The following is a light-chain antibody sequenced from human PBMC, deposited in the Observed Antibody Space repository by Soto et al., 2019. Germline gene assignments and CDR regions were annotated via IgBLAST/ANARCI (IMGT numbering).Light chain of an antibody. CDR1: QSVSSCY. CDR2: GAS. Sequence: EIVLTQSPGTLSLSQGERATLSCRASQSVSSCYLAWYQQKPGQAPRLLIYGASSRATGIPDRFSGSGSGTDFTLTISRLEPEDSAVYYCQQYGSSPTWTFGQGTKVEIK. V-gene: IGKV3-20*01. J-gene: IGKJ1*01. CDR3: QQYGSSPTWT.